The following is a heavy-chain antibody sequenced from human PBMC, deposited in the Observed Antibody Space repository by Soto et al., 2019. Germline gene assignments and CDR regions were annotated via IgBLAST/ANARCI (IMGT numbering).Heavy chain of an antibody. D-gene: IGHD2-2*01. J-gene: IGHJ6*03. V-gene: IGHV3-23*01. Sequence: GGSLRLSCAASGFSFSSYAMHWVRQAPGKGLEWVSVISGGGDNTNYADSVKDRFTISRDNSKNSLYLQMNSLRVEDTAIYYCAKSSSWAHYYYMDVWGKGTTVTVSS. CDR1: GFSFSSYA. CDR2: ISGGGDNT. CDR3: AKSSSWAHYYYMDV.